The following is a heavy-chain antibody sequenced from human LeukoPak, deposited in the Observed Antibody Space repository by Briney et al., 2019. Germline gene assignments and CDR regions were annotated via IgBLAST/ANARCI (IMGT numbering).Heavy chain of an antibody. CDR2: IFPGDADI. CDR3: ARRASGTYSPFDI. CDR1: GYKFIDYW. V-gene: IGHV5-51*01. J-gene: IGHJ3*02. D-gene: IGHD3-10*01. Sequence: GESLEISRKGSGYKFIDYWIGWVRPVPGKGLEWMGIIFPGDADIKYSPSFQGQVTISAENSIRTAYLQWSSLKASDTAMYYCARRASGTYSPFDIWGQGTMVIVSS.